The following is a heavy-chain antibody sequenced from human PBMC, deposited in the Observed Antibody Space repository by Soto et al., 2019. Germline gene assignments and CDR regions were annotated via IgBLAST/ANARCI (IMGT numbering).Heavy chain of an antibody. V-gene: IGHV3-23*01. J-gene: IGHJ4*02. CDR2: ISGSGGST. D-gene: IGHD1-1*01. CDR3: AKDLVERRMPQYDY. CDR1: GFTFSSYA. Sequence: EVQLLESGGGLVQPGGSLRLFWAASGFTFSSYAMSWVRQAPGKGLEWVSAISGSGGSTYYADSVKGRFTISRDNSKNTLYLQMNSLRAEDTAVYYCAKDLVERRMPQYDYWGQGTLVTVSS.